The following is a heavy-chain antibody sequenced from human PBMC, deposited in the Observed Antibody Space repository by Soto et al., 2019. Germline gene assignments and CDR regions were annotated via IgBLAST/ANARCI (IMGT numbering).Heavy chain of an antibody. CDR3: ARDALGIAVAGTSEYFQH. J-gene: IGHJ1*01. CDR1: GGSFSGYY. CDR2: INHSGST. Sequence: PSETLSLTCAVYGGSFSGYYWSWIRQPPGKGLEWIGEINHSGSTNYNPSLKSRVTISVDTSKNQFSLKLSSVTAADTAVYYCARDALGIAVAGTSEYFQHWGQGTLVTVSS. D-gene: IGHD6-19*01. V-gene: IGHV4-34*01.